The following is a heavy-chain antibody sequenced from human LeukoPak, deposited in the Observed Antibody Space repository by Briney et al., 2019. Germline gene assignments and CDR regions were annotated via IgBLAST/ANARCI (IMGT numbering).Heavy chain of an antibody. V-gene: IGHV3-30-3*01. J-gene: IGHJ5*01. D-gene: IGHD3-3*01. CDR1: GFTFSSYA. Sequence: PGGSLRLSCAASGFTFSSYAMHWVRQAPGKGLEWVALISKDGSNKYYADSVQGRFSISRDNSKNTVYLQMNSPRAEDTAVYYCARDGGISGRFGVVDNWFDSWGQGTLVTVSS. CDR2: ISKDGSNK. CDR3: ARDGGISGRFGVVDNWFDS.